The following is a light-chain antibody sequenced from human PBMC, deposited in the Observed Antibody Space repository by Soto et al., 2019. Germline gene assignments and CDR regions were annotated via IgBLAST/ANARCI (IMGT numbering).Light chain of an antibody. CDR1: QGIRND. Sequence: IQMTQSPSFLSASVGDRVTITCRASQGIRNDLGWYQQKPGKAPKLLIYAASSLQSGVPSRFSGSGSGTEFTLTISSLQPDDFATYYCQHYKMYSPWTFGQGTKVDIK. CDR3: QHYKMYSPWT. J-gene: IGKJ1*01. CDR2: AAS. V-gene: IGKV1-17*01.